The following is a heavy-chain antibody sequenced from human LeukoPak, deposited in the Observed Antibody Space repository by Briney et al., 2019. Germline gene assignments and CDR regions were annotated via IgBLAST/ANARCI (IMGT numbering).Heavy chain of an antibody. V-gene: IGHV4-39*01. CDR2: IYYSGST. CDR3: AMRIAVAGKGGFGY. D-gene: IGHD6-19*01. Sequence: SETLSLTCTVSGGSISSNSYYWGWIRQPPGKGLEWIGNIYYSGSTYYNPSLKSRVTISVDTSKNQFSLKLSSVTAADTAVYYCAMRIAVAGKGGFGYWGQGTLVTVSS. J-gene: IGHJ4*02. CDR1: GGSISSNSYY.